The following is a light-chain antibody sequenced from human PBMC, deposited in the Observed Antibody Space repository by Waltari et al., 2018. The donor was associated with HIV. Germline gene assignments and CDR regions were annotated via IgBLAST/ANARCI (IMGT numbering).Light chain of an antibody. J-gene: IGLJ2*01. V-gene: IGLV2-11*01. CDR1: DSDV. CDR2: DVT. Sequence: QSALTQPRSLSGSPGQSVTLSCTGTDSDVSWYRIIQGQAPKLIIYDVTQRPSGVPDRFSGSQSGNTASLTISGLQPEDEADYYCCAYADSYTLLVVFGGGTKLTVL. CDR3: CAYADSYTLLVV.